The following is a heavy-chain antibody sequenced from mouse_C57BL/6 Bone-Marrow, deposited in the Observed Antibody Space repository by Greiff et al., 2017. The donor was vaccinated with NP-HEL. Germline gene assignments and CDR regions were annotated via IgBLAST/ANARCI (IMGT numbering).Heavy chain of an antibody. D-gene: IGHD1-1*02. J-gene: IGHJ4*01. CDR1: GYTFTSYW. CDR3: ARGGGYYYAMDY. Sequence: VQLQQSGTELVKPGASVKLSCKASGYTFTSYWMHWVKQRPGQGLEWIGNINPSNGGTNYNEKFKSKATLTVDKSSSTSYLQLSSLTSEDSAVYYCARGGGYYYAMDYWGQGTSVTVSS. V-gene: IGHV1-53*01. CDR2: INPSNGGT.